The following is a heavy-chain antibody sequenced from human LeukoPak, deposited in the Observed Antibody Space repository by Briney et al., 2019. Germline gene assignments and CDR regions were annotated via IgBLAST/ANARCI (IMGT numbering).Heavy chain of an antibody. J-gene: IGHJ4*02. CDR3: ARSGVWSKGPDY. D-gene: IGHD1-26*01. Sequence: QPGGSLRLSCAASGFTFSSYWMHWVRQVPWKGLVWVPRIYSDANSTTYADSVMGRFTISRDNAKNTLYLQMNSLRVEDTAVYYCARSGVWSKGPDYWGQGTLVTVSS. CDR2: IYSDANST. CDR1: GFTFSSYW. V-gene: IGHV3-74*01.